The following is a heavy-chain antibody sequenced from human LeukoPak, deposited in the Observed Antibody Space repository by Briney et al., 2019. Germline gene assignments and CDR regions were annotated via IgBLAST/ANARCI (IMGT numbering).Heavy chain of an antibody. CDR3: ARDPNWNREKDVDV. CDR1: GFTFSSYW. D-gene: IGHD1-1*01. Sequence: GGSLRLSCAASGFTFSSYWMSWVRQAPGKGLEWVANIKQDGSEKYYVDSVKGRFTISRDNAKNSLYLQMNSLRAEDTAVYYCARDPNWNREKDVDVWGKGTTVTVSS. J-gene: IGHJ6*04. V-gene: IGHV3-7*01. CDR2: IKQDGSEK.